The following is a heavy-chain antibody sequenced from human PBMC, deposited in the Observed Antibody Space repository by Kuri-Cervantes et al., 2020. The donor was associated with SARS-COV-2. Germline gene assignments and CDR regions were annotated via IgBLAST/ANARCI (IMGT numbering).Heavy chain of an antibody. CDR1: GGSISSYY. J-gene: IGHJ5*01. CDR2: IYYSGST. CDR3: ARGGRIAAAGTSKGDWFDP. Sequence: GSLRLSCTVSGGSISSYYWSWIRQPPGKGLEWIGYIYYSGSTNYNPSLKSRVTISVDTSKNQFSLKLSSVTAADTVVYYCARGGRIAAAGTSKGDWFDPWGQGTQVTVSS. D-gene: IGHD6-13*01. V-gene: IGHV4-59*12.